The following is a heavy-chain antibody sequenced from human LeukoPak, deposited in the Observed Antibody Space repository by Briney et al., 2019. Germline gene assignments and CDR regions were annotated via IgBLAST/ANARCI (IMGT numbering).Heavy chain of an antibody. CDR3: ARSPIGDGYNLGLSYFDY. Sequence: SVKVSCKASGGTFSSYAISWVRQAPGQGLEWMGGIIPIFGTANYAQKFQGRVTITADESTSTAYMELSSLRSEDTAVYYCARSPIGDGYNLGLSYFDYWGQGTLVTVSS. CDR2: IIPIFGTA. D-gene: IGHD5-24*01. CDR1: GGTFSSYA. J-gene: IGHJ4*02. V-gene: IGHV1-69*01.